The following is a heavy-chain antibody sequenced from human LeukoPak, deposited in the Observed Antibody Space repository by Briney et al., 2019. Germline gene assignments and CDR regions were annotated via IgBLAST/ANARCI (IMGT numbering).Heavy chain of an antibody. CDR2: IYPRDGST. CDR3: ARDQEGFDY. Sequence: ASVRVSCKASGYTFTNNYLHWVRQAPGQGLEWMGMIYPRDGSTSYAQNFQGRVTVTRDTSTTTVHMELRGLRSEDTAVYYCARDQEGFDYWGQGTVVTVSS. V-gene: IGHV1-46*01. J-gene: IGHJ4*02. CDR1: GYTFTNNY.